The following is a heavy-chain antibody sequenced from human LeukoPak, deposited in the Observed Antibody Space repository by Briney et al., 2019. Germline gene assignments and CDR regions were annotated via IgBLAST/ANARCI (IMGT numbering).Heavy chain of an antibody. Sequence: PSETLSLTCTVSGGSISSSSCYWGWIRQPPGKGLEWIGSIYYSGSTYYNPSLKSRVTISVDTSKNQFSLKLSSVTAADTAVYYCARQNLGADAFDIRGQGTMVTVSS. D-gene: IGHD1-26*01. CDR3: ARQNLGADAFDI. CDR1: GGSISSSSCY. J-gene: IGHJ3*02. V-gene: IGHV4-39*01. CDR2: IYYSGST.